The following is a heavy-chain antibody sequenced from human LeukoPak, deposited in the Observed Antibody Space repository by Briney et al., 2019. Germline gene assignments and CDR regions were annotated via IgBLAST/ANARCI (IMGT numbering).Heavy chain of an antibody. Sequence: PGGPLRLSCAASGFSFSSYSMNWVRQAPGKGLEWVSSINSSSTYIYYADSLKGRFTISRDNAKNSLYLQMNSLRAEDTAVYYCARSLLGYCSGGSCYIDYYGMDVWGQGTTVTVSS. J-gene: IGHJ6*02. CDR1: GFSFSSYS. CDR3: ARSLLGYCSGGSCYIDYYGMDV. V-gene: IGHV3-21*01. CDR2: INSSSTYI. D-gene: IGHD2-15*01.